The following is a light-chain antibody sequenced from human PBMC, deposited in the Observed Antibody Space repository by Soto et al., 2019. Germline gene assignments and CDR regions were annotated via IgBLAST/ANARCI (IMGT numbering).Light chain of an antibody. Sequence: QSALTQPASVSGSPGQSITISCTGSTSDIGGYNYVSWYQQHPGKAPKLLIYDVSYRPSGISDRFSGSKSGNTASLTISGLRPEDEADYYCSSYGASSTLFGGGTKLTVL. CDR2: DVS. CDR1: TSDIGGYNY. CDR3: SSYGASSTL. J-gene: IGLJ2*01. V-gene: IGLV2-14*03.